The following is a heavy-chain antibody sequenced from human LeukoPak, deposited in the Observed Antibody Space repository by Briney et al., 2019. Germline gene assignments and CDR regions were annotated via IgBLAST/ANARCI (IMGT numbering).Heavy chain of an antibody. J-gene: IGHJ4*02. Sequence: ASVKVSCKAPGYTFTGSYLHWVRQAPGQGLEWMGWIHANSGGTNYAQKFLGRVTMTRDTSISTAYMELSRLRSDDTAVYYCARGYTSCYDYWGQGTLVTVSS. D-gene: IGHD2-2*01. V-gene: IGHV1-2*02. CDR3: ARGYTSCYDY. CDR2: IHANSGGT. CDR1: GYTFTGSY.